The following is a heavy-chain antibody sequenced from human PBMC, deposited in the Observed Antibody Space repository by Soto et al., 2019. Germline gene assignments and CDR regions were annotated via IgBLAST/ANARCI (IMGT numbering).Heavy chain of an antibody. D-gene: IGHD6-13*01. CDR3: VRARGSSSWFFMVGDFDL. Sequence: QVQLVQSGAEVKKPGSSVKVSCKASGGTFSSYAISWVRHAPGQGLEWMGGIIPIFGTANYAQKCQGRETITADESTSTAYMEMSSMRSEDTAVYYCVRARGSSSWFFMVGDFDLWGRDTLVTVSS. V-gene: IGHV1-69*01. J-gene: IGHJ2*01. CDR2: IIPIFGTA. CDR1: GGTFSSYA.